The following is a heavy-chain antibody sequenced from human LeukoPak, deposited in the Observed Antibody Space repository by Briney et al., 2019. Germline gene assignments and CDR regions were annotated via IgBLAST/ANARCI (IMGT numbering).Heavy chain of an antibody. CDR1: GFTVSSNY. D-gene: IGHD6-25*01. V-gene: IGHV3-53*01. CDR2: IIVSGAT. J-gene: IGHJ4*02. CDR3: AKGSVGNADFAS. Sequence: PGGSLRLSCAASGFTVSSNYMSWVRQAPGKGLEWVSSIIVSGATYYADSVKGRFTISRDSFRGMLFLQMDSLRVEDTAVYFCAKGSVGNADFASWGQGALVTVSS.